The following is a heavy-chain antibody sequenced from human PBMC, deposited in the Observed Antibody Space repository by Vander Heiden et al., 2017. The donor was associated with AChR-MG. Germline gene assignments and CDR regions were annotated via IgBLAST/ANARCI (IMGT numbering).Heavy chain of an antibody. J-gene: IGHJ6*03. D-gene: IGHD6-6*01. CDR2: IIPIFGTA. CDR1: GGTFSSYA. V-gene: IGHV1-69*01. CDR3: AVRGQGLDSSSSKYYYYYYMDV. Sequence: QVQLVPSGAEVKKPGSSVKVSCKASGGTFSSYAISWVRQAPGQGLEWMGGIIPIFGTANYAQKFQGRVTITADESTSTAYMELSSLRSEDTAVYYCAVRGQGLDSSSSKYYYYYYMDVWGKGTTVTVSS.